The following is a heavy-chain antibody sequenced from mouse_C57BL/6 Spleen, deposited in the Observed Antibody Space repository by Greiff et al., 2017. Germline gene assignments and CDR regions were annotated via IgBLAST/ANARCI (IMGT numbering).Heavy chain of an antibody. J-gene: IGHJ1*03. Sequence: VQLQQSGPELVKPGASVKMSCKASGYTFTDYYMHWVKQKPGKGLEWIGEIYPGSGNTYYNEKFKGKATLTADTSSSTAYMQLSSLTSEDSAVYFCARALNYGSSYRWYFDVWGTGTTVTVSS. CDR3: RALNYGSSYRWYFDV. D-gene: IGHD1-1*01. CDR2: YPGSGNTY. CDR1: YTFTDYYM. V-gene: IGHV1-83*01.